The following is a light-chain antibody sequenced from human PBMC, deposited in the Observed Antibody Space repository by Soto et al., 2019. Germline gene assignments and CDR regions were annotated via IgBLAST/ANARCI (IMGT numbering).Light chain of an antibody. CDR3: QHYGTSPPYT. Sequence: EIVLTQSPGTLSLSPGERATLSCRTSQSISNYLAWYQQKRGQAPRLLIYGASSRATGIPDRFSGSGSGTDFTLTISRLEPEDFAVYYCQHYGTSPPYTFGQGTKLESK. CDR1: QSISNY. J-gene: IGKJ2*01. V-gene: IGKV3-20*01. CDR2: GAS.